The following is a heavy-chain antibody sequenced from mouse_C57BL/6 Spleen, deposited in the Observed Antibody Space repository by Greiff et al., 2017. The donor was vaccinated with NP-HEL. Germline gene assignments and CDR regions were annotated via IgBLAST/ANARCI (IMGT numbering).Heavy chain of an antibody. Sequence: DVKLVESGGGLVQPKGSLKLSCAASGFSFNTYAMNWVRQAPGKGLEWVARIRSKSNNYATYYADSVKDRFTISRDDSESMLYLQMNNLKTEDTAMYYCVRHWGWYFDVWGTGTTVTVSS. D-gene: IGHD4-1*01. CDR3: VRHWGWYFDV. CDR1: GFSFNTYA. CDR2: IRSKSNNYAT. V-gene: IGHV10-1*01. J-gene: IGHJ1*03.